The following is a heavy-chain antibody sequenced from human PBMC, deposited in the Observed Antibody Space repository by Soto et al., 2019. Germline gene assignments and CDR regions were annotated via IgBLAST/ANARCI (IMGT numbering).Heavy chain of an antibody. D-gene: IGHD3-10*01. J-gene: IGHJ5*02. CDR1: GFKLNDYY. CDR3: SRDAWGGP. Sequence: QVQLVQSGGGLVKPGGSLRLSCAASGFKLNDYYMSWIRQAPGKGLEWVSDINSDGTTTHYADSVKGRFTISRDNAKNSLYLQMISLRVDDTAVYYCSRDAWGGPSGQGTLVTVSS. V-gene: IGHV3-11*01. CDR2: INSDGTTT.